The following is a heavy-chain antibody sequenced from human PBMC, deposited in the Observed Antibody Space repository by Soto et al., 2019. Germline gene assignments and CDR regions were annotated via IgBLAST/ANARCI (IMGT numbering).Heavy chain of an antibody. CDR2: ISSSSSYI. V-gene: IGHV3-21*01. D-gene: IGHD6-13*01. J-gene: IGHJ5*02. CDR1: GFTFSSYS. CDR3: ARGWSSSWYPYSWFDP. Sequence: VGSLRLSCAASGFTFSSYSMNWVRQAPGKGLEWVSSISSSSSYIYYADSVKGRFTISRDNAKNSLYLQMNSLRAEDTAVYYCARGWSSSWYPYSWFDPWGQGTLVTVSS.